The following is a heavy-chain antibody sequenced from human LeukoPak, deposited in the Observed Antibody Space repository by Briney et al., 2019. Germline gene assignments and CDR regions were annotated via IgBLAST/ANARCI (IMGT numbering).Heavy chain of an antibody. V-gene: IGHV1-46*01. CDR2: INPSGGST. Sequence: ASVKVSCKASGYTFTSYYMHWVRQAPGQGLEWMGIINPSGGSTSYAQKLQGRVTMTTDTSTSTAYMELRSLRSDDTAVYYCARDTGELGEGYWGQGTLVTVSS. CDR3: ARDTGELGEGY. D-gene: IGHD1-26*01. J-gene: IGHJ4*02. CDR1: GYTFTSYY.